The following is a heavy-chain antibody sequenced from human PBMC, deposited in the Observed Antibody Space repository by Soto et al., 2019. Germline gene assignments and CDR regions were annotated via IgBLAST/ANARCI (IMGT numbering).Heavy chain of an antibody. CDR3: SRFIMVGGWFDPNYYHGMDV. D-gene: IGHD6-19*01. V-gene: IGHV1-18*01. Sequence: QVQLVQSGAEVKKPGASVTVSCKTSGYTFSNYVINWVRQAPGQGLEWIGWISGYNGNTNYAQTVQGRVTMTTDTSTGTVYLELRSLKSDDTAIYYCSRFIMVGGWFDPNYYHGMDVWGQGTTVTVSS. CDR2: ISGYNGNT. CDR1: GYTFSNYV. J-gene: IGHJ6*02.